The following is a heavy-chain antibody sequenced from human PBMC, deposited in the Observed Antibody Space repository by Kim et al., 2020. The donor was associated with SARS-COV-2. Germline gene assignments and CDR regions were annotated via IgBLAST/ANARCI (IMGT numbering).Heavy chain of an antibody. CDR2: IRSKGHGGTT. V-gene: IGHV3-49*04. Sequence: GGSLRLSCRGSGFSFGDYTLAWVRQAPGKGLEWVGFIRSKGHGGTTEYAASVRGRFTMSRDDSKSIGYLQMNSLRDEDTAMYYCTRLTTVVSLPDSWGQGTLVTVSS. J-gene: IGHJ5*01. CDR1: GFSFGDYT. CDR3: TRLTTVVSLPDS. D-gene: IGHD4-17*01.